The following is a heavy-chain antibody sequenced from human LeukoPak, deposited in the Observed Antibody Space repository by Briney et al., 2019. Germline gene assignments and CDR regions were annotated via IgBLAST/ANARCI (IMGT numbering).Heavy chain of an antibody. Sequence: GGSLRLSCAASGFTFSSYAMHWVRQAPGKGLEGVAVISYDGSNEYYADSVKGRFTISRDNSKNTLYLQMNSLRAEDTAVYYCARDNGFYFVAGTFDYWGQGTLVTVSS. CDR3: ARDNGFYFVAGTFDY. D-gene: IGHD6-19*01. CDR1: GFTFSSYA. J-gene: IGHJ4*02. V-gene: IGHV3-30*04. CDR2: ISYDGSNE.